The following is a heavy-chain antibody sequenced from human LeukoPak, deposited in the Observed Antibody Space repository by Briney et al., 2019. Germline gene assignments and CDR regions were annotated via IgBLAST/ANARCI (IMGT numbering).Heavy chain of an antibody. D-gene: IGHD6-19*01. CDR2: VYHSGST. V-gene: IGHV4-59*08. Sequence: ETLSLTFNISGGSISTYYWSWIRQPPGKRLEWNGYVYHSGSTNYNPPLKSRVTKPVNTPNKQLSLRLSAVTAAETAVYYCARHTYNSGWYYFDYWGQGTLVTVSS. CDR1: GGSISTYY. J-gene: IGHJ4*02. CDR3: ARHTYNSGWYYFDY.